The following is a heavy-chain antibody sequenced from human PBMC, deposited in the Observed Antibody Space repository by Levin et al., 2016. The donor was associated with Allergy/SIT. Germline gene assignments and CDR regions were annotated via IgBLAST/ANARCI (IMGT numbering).Heavy chain of an antibody. J-gene: IGHJ6*02. CDR3: ARDYPPCGIAVAGTVWAQGTSVGSPYYYYGMDV. V-gene: IGHV3-47*02. D-gene: IGHD6-19*01. CDR2: IGTGGDT. Sequence: WIRQPPGKGPEWVSAIGTGGDTYYADSVMGRFTISRDNAKKSLYLQMNSLIAEDMAVYYCARDYPPCGIAVAGTVWAQGTSVGSPYYYYGMDVWGQGTTVTVSS.